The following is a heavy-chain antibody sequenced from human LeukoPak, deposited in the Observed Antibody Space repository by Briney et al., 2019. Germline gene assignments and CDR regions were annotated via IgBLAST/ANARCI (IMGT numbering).Heavy chain of an antibody. Sequence: GGSLRLSCAASGFTFSSYAMSWVRQAPGEGLEWVSAISGSGGSTYYADSVKGRLTISRDNSKNTLYLQMNSLRAEDTAVYYCAKGGKWDVTPFDYWGQGTLVTVSS. J-gene: IGHJ4*02. CDR1: GFTFSSYA. CDR3: AKGGKWDVTPFDY. V-gene: IGHV3-23*01. CDR2: ISGSGGST. D-gene: IGHD1-26*01.